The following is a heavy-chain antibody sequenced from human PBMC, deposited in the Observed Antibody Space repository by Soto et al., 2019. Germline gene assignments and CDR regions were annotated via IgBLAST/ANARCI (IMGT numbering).Heavy chain of an antibody. CDR1: GPTFNRYW. J-gene: IGHJ5*02. CDR3: AREFCSGGNCYTYYFDP. Sequence: GGSLRLSCAASGPTFNRYWMHWVRHAPGKGLVWVSHINTDGSNTNYADSVKGRFTISRDNAKSTLFLQMNSLRDEDTAVYYCAREFCSGGNCYTYYFDPWGQGIPVTVSS. CDR2: INTDGSNT. D-gene: IGHD2-15*01. V-gene: IGHV3-74*01.